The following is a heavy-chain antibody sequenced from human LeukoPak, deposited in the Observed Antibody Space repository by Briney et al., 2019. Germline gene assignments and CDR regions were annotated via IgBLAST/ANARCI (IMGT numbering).Heavy chain of an antibody. CDR1: GFTFRSYS. Sequence: GGSLRLFCAASGFTFRSYSMNWVRQAPGKGLEWVSSISSSSSYIYYADSVKGRFTISRDNAKNSLYLQMNSLRAEDTAVYYCARDPRVYYVSGYNWFDPWGQGTLVTVSS. CDR3: ARDPRVYYVSGYNWFDP. V-gene: IGHV3-21*01. D-gene: IGHD3-10*01. J-gene: IGHJ5*02. CDR2: ISSSSSYI.